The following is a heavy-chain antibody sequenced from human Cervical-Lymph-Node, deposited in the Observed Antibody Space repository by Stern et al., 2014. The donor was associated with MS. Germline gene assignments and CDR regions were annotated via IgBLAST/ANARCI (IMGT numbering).Heavy chain of an antibody. V-gene: IGHV4-59*01. CDR1: GASMNNNY. D-gene: IGHD1-14*01. CDR2: IYYSGST. J-gene: IGHJ6*02. CDR3: ARDVYYGLDV. Sequence: QVQLQESGPGLVTPSETLSLTCTVSGASMNNNYWTWIRQPPGKGLEWIGNIYYSGSTKYNASLKSRVTISVDTSRNQFSLNVSSLTAADTAVYYCARDVYYGLDVWGQGTTVTVSS.